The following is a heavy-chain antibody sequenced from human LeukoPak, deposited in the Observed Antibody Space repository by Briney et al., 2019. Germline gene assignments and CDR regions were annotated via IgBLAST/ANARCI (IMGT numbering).Heavy chain of an antibody. V-gene: IGHV3-48*01. CDR3: ARVPGGSYFRYYYGMDV. Sequence: PGGSLRLSCAASGFTFSSYSMNWVRQAPGKGLEWVSYISSSSSTIYYADSVKGRFTISRDNAKNSLYLQMNSLRAEDTAVYYCARVPGGSYFRYYYGMDVWGQGTTVTVSS. CDR2: ISSSSSTI. CDR1: GFTFSSYS. D-gene: IGHD1-26*01. J-gene: IGHJ6*02.